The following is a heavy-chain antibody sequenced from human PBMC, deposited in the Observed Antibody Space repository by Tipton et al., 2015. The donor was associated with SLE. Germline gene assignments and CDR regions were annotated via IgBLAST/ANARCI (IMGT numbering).Heavy chain of an antibody. CDR3: ARDLAVDGFDY. CDR1: GFTFSSYE. D-gene: IGHD6-19*01. CDR2: ISSSSSYT. Sequence: SLRLSCAASGFTFSSYEMNWIRQAPGKGLEWVSYISSSSSYTNYADSVKGRFTISRDNTKNSLYLQMNSLRAEDTAVYYCARDLAVDGFDYWGQGTLVTVSS. V-gene: IGHV3-11*06. J-gene: IGHJ4*02.